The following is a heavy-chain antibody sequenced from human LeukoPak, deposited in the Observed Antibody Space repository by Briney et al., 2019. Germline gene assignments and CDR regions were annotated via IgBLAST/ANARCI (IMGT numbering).Heavy chain of an antibody. D-gene: IGHD2-15*01. Sequence: GRSLRLSCAASGFTFSNYAMHWVRQAPGKGLEWVALISYDGSNKCYADSVKGRFTISRDNSKNTLYLQMNSLRAEDTAVYFCARWRSGSCSDWGQGTLVTVSS. CDR1: GFTFSNYA. J-gene: IGHJ4*02. CDR3: ARWRSGSCSD. CDR2: ISYDGSNK. V-gene: IGHV3-30-3*01.